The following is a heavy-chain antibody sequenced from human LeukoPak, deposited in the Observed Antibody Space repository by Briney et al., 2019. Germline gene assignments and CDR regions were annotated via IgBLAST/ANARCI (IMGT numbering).Heavy chain of an antibody. D-gene: IGHD6-13*01. Sequence: KFQGRVTITRDTSASTAYMELSSLRSEDTAVYYCARKAAALDAFDIWGQGTMVTVSS. J-gene: IGHJ3*02. V-gene: IGHV1-3*01. CDR3: ARKAAALDAFDI.